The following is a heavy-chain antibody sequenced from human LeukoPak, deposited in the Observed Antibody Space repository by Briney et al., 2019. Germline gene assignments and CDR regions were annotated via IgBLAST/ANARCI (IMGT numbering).Heavy chain of an antibody. CDR3: ARLFMVRGVIMSY. V-gene: IGHV4-34*01. Sequence: SETLSLTCAVYGGSFSGYYWSWIRQPPGKGLEWIGEINHSGSTNYNPSLKSRVTISVDTSKNQFSLKLSSVTAADTAVYYRARLFMVRGVIMSYWGQGTLVTVSS. CDR1: GGSFSGYY. CDR2: INHSGST. J-gene: IGHJ4*02. D-gene: IGHD3-10*01.